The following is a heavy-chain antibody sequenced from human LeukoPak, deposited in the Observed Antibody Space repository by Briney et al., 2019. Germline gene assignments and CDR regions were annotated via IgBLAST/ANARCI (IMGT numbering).Heavy chain of an antibody. CDR1: GGSFSGYY. CDR3: ASDNWNDEGYFDY. D-gene: IGHD1-20*01. V-gene: IGHV4-34*01. Sequence: SETLSLTCAVYGGSFSGYYWSWIRQPPGKGLEWIGEINHSGSTNYNPSLKSRVTISVDTSKNQFSLKLSSVTAADTAVYYCASDNWNDEGYFDYWGQGTLVTVSS. J-gene: IGHJ4*02. CDR2: INHSGST.